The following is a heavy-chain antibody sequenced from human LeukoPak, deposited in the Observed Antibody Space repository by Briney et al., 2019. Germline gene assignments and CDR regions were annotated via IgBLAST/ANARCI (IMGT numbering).Heavy chain of an antibody. Sequence: GASVKVSCKASGYIFTAYYMHWVRQAPGQGLEWMGWINPNSGGTNYAQKFQGRVTMTRDTSISTAYMELSRLRSDDTAVYYCARDRGGSYSDAFDIWGQGTMVTVSS. CDR1: GYIFTAYY. V-gene: IGHV1-2*02. J-gene: IGHJ3*02. D-gene: IGHD1-26*01. CDR3: ARDRGGSYSDAFDI. CDR2: INPNSGGT.